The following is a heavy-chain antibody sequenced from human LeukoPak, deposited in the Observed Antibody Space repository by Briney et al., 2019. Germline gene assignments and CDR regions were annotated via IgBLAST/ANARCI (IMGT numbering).Heavy chain of an antibody. CDR3: ATPYYYDSSGAFDI. Sequence: GGSLRLSCAASGFTFSSYGMHWVRQVPGKGLEWVAVIWYDGSDKYYADSVKGRFTISRDNSKNTLYLQMNSLRAEDTAVYYCATPYYYDSSGAFDIWGQGTMVAVSS. CDR2: IWYDGSDK. CDR1: GFTFSSYG. V-gene: IGHV3-33*01. D-gene: IGHD3-22*01. J-gene: IGHJ3*02.